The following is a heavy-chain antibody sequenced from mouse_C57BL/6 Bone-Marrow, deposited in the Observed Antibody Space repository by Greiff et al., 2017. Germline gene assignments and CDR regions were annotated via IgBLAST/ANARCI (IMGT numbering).Heavy chain of an antibody. V-gene: IGHV2-9-1*01. CDR2: IWTGGGT. D-gene: IGHD2-5*01. CDR1: GFSLTSYA. J-gene: IGHJ2*01. CDR3: ARNSNYSNYVYYFDY. Sequence: VKLQESGPGLVAPSQSLSITCTVSGFSLTSYAISWVRQPPGKGLEWLGVIWTGGGTNYNSALNSRLSISKDNSKSQVFLKMNSLQTDDTARYYCARNSNYSNYVYYFDYWGQGTTLTVSS.